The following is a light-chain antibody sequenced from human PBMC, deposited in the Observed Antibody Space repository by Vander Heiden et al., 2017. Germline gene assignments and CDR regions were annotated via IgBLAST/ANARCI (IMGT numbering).Light chain of an antibody. Sequence: QSVLTQPPSASGTPGPRVTISCSRSISNIGRNPVHWSQHLQRTAPKLLINSNNQRPTGVPDRFSASKSGTSASLAISGLQSEDEAVYYCAAWDDSLNGLYVFGSGTKVTVL. CDR1: ISNIGRNP. J-gene: IGLJ1*01. CDR2: SNN. V-gene: IGLV1-44*01. CDR3: AAWDDSLNGLYV.